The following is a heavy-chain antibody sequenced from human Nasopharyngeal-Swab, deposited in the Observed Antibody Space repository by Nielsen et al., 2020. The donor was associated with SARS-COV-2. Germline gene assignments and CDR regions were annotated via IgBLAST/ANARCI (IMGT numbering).Heavy chain of an antibody. CDR1: WFPLNRNY. J-gene: IGHJ6*02. CDR2: IYSGGST. V-gene: IGHV3-66*01. D-gene: IGHD2-8*01. CDR3: ARDRTDYCTNGVCYPVSYYYGMDV. Sequence: SLKIPCAALWFPLNRNYMSWVRQAPGKGREWVAVIYSGGSTYYPHSVKGRFTNASDNTKHTLYLQMNSLRDEDTAVYYCARDRTDYCTNGVCYPVSYYYGMDVWGQGTTVTVSS.